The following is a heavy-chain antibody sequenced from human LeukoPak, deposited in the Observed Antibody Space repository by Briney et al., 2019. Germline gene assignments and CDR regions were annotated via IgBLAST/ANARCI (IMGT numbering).Heavy chain of an antibody. J-gene: IGHJ4*02. CDR3: ARVGELAYDY. CDR2: MNPNSGNT. V-gene: IGHV1-8*01. Sequence: GASVNVSCKASGYTFTSYDINWVRQATGQGLEWMGWMNPNSGNTGYAQKFQGRVTMTRNTSISTAYMELSSLRSDDTAVYYCARVGELAYDYWGQGTLVTVSS. D-gene: IGHD3-10*01. CDR1: GYTFTSYD.